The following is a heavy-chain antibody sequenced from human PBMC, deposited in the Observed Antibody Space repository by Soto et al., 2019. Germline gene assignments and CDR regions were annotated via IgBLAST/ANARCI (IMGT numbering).Heavy chain of an antibody. CDR3: AKDYGDGGMDV. CDR2: ISYDGSNK. CDR1: GFTFSSYG. V-gene: IGHV3-30*18. Sequence: GSLRLSCAASGFTFSSYGMHWVRQAPGKGLEWVAVISYDGSNKYYADSVKGRFTISRDNSKNTLYLQMNSLRAEDTAVYYCAKDYGDGGMDVWGQGTTVTVSS. J-gene: IGHJ6*02. D-gene: IGHD4-17*01.